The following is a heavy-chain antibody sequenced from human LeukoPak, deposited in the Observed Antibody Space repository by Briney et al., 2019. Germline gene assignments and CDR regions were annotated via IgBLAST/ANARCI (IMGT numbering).Heavy chain of an antibody. CDR2: ISGNGGST. J-gene: IGHJ4*02. Sequence: GGSVRLSCSASGFNFSSYAMYWVRQAPGKGLEYVSGISGNGGSTYHADAVKGRFTISRDNSKNTLNLQMSSLRAEDTAVYFCVRSYGSGTYIDYWGQGTLVTVSS. CDR1: GFNFSSYA. V-gene: IGHV3-64D*06. CDR3: VRSYGSGTYIDY. D-gene: IGHD3-10*01.